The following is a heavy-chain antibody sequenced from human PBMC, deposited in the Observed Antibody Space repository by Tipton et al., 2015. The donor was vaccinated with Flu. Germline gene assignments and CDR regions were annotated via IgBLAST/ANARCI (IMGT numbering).Heavy chain of an antibody. CDR1: GFAFSGDW. J-gene: IGHJ5*02. CDR3: ARAGWGGYNSRAA. CDR2: INPDGGQK. D-gene: IGHD5-24*01. Sequence: SLRLSCVASGFAFSGDWMSWVRRAPGKGPEWVANINPDGGQKYYVDSVRGRFTISRDNTKNSLSLQMDSLRVEDTAMYYCARAGWGGYNSRAAWGQGTLVTVSS. V-gene: IGHV3-7*03.